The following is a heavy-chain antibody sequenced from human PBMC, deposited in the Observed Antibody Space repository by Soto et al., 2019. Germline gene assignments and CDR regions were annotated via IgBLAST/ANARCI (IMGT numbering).Heavy chain of an antibody. J-gene: IGHJ4*02. CDR1: GFIFSSYW. V-gene: IGHV3-7*05. CDR2: IKQDGSEK. CDR3: ARNNLGGSYSGSLFDY. Sequence: EVQLVESGGGLVQPGGSLRLSCVASGFIFSSYWMSWVRQAPGKGLEWVANIKQDGSEKYYVDSVKGRFTISKENAKIYLYLQMNARRPEAPAVYYFARNNLGGSYSGSLFDYWGQGTLVTVSS. D-gene: IGHD1-26*01.